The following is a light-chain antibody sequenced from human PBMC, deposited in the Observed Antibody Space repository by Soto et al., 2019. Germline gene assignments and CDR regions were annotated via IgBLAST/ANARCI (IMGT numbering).Light chain of an antibody. CDR1: HDISTF. J-gene: IGKJ5*01. CDR3: QQLYTLPFT. V-gene: IGKV1-9*01. CDR2: EAS. Sequence: DLQLTQSPSLLSASIGDRVTITCRASHDISTFLAWYQQKHGKAPKLLIYEASTLQSGAPSRFSGSGSGTEFTLTISGLLPEDCAAYHCQQLYTLPFTFGQGTRLEIK.